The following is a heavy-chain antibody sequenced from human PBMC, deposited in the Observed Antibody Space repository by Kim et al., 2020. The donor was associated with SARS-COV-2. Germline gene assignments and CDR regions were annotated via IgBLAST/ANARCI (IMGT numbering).Heavy chain of an antibody. J-gene: IGHJ3*02. D-gene: IGHD1-26*01. CDR3: AKDFTRYRGSSHDAFDI. CDR1: GFTFNTYA. V-gene: IGHV3-23*01. Sequence: GGSLRLSCAASGFTFNTYAMSWVRQAPGKGLEWVSTISGSGGRTDYADSVKGRFTISRDNSNNTLYLQVSSLRAEDTAVYYCAKDFTRYRGSSHDAFDIWGQGTLVTVSP. CDR2: ISGSGGRT.